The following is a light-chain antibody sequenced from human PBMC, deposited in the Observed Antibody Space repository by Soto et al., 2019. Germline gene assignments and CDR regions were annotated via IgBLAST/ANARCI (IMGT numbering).Light chain of an antibody. CDR1: QSVRSNF. V-gene: IGKV3-20*01. Sequence: EIVLTPSPGTLSFSPGERATLACRASQSVRSNFLAWYQQKPGQAPRLLIYGASNRATGIPDRFSGSGSGTDFTLTITRLEPEDFAMYYCQRYDSLRTFGQGTKVDIK. CDR3: QRYDSLRT. J-gene: IGKJ1*01. CDR2: GAS.